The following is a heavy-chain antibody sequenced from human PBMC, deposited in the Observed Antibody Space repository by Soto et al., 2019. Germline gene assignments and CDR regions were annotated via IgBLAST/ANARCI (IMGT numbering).Heavy chain of an antibody. CDR3: ARDHSPRDCYNPFDY. CDR2: ISSSGSTI. D-gene: IGHD2-21*01. Sequence: EVQLVESGGGLVQPGGSLRLSCAASGFTFSSYEMNWVRQAPGKGLEWVSYISSSGSTIYYADSVKGRFTISRDNAKNSLYLQMNSLRAEDTAVYYCARDHSPRDCYNPFDYWGQGSLVTVSS. J-gene: IGHJ4*02. V-gene: IGHV3-48*03. CDR1: GFTFSSYE.